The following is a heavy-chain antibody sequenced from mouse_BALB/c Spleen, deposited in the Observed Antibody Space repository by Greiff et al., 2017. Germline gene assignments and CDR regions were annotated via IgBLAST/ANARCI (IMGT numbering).Heavy chain of an antibody. J-gene: IGHJ3*01. D-gene: IGHD2-1*01. V-gene: IGHV3-2*02. CDR3: ARYGNYDAWFAY. Sequence: EVQLQQSGPGLVKPSQSLSLTCTVTGYSITSDYAWNWIRQFPGNKLEWMGYISYSGSTSYNPSLKSRISITRDTSKNQFFLQLNSVTTEDTATYYCARYGNYDAWFAYWGQGTLVTVSA. CDR2: ISYSGST. CDR1: GYSITSDYA.